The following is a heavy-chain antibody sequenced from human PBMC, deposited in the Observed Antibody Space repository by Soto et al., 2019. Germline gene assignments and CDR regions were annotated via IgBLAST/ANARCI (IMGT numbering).Heavy chain of an antibody. CDR1: GFTFSDYY. CDR3: ARCSTPKRGITGTTRGDYYYYMDV. J-gene: IGHJ6*03. V-gene: IGHV3-11*01. CDR2: ISSSGSTI. D-gene: IGHD1-7*01. Sequence: GGSLRLSCAASGFTFSDYYMSWIRQAPGKGLEWVSYISSSGSTIYYADSVKGRFTISRDNAKNSLYLQMNSLRAEDPAVYYCARCSTPKRGITGTTRGDYYYYMDVWGKGTTVTVSS.